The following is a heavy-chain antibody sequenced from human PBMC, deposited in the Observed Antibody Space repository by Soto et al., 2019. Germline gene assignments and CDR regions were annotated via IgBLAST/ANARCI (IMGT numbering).Heavy chain of an antibody. D-gene: IGHD6-19*01. CDR3: ARHPPNVSGWPTLGYYYYMDV. V-gene: IGHV4-59*08. J-gene: IGHJ6*03. CDR1: GGSISSYY. CDR2: IYYSGST. Sequence: PSETLSLTCTVSGGSISSYYWSWIRQPPGKGLEWIGYIYYSGSTNYNPSLKSRVTISVDTSKNQFSLKLSSVTAADTAVYYCARHPPNVSGWPTLGYYYYMDVWGKGTTATVSS.